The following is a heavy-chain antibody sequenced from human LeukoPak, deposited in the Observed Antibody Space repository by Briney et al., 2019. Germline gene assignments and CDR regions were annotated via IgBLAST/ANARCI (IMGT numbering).Heavy chain of an antibody. CDR3: ARAREAFTMVRGVMGDY. CDR1: GFTFSSYA. J-gene: IGHJ4*02. V-gene: IGHV3-21*01. D-gene: IGHD3-10*01. Sequence: GGSLRLSCAASGFTFSSYAMHWVRQAPGKGLEWVSSISSSSSYIYYADSVKGRFTISRDNAKNSLYLQMNSLRAEDTAVYYCARAREAFTMVRGVMGDYWGQGTLVTVSS. CDR2: ISSSSSYI.